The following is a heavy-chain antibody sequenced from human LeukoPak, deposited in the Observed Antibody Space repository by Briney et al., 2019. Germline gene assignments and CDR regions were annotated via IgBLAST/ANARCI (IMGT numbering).Heavy chain of an antibody. V-gene: IGHV1-69*02. Sequence: SVKVSCKASGGTFSSYTISWVRQAPGQGLEWMGRIIPILGIANYAQKFQGRVTITADKSTSTAYMELSSLRSEDTAVYYCARAPAAISSFNWFDSWGQGTLVTVSS. D-gene: IGHD2-2*02. J-gene: IGHJ5*01. CDR2: IIPILGIA. CDR1: GGTFSSYT. CDR3: ARAPAAISSFNWFDS.